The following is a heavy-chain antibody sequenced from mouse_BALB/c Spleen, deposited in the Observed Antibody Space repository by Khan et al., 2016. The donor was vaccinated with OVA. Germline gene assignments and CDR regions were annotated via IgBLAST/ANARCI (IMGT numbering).Heavy chain of an antibody. CDR1: ASTFASSL. J-gene: IGHJ3*01. Sequence: QVQLQQSRPVLVGPGASVHMSCTASASTFASSLLPWVVPSPAHGLEWIAMIVPSTDETRLNGKFKGKAPLNEDKSSNTAYLQLSRLTSDASAASYCARGGYGRPFAYRGRGTLVTGSA. D-gene: IGHD1-1*01. CDR3: ARGGYGRPFAY. V-gene: IGHV1S127*01. CDR2: IVPSTDET.